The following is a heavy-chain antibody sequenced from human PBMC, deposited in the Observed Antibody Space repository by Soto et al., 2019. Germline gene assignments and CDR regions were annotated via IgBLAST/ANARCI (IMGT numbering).Heavy chain of an antibody. CDR1: GYSFTTYW. CDR2: IYPGDSDT. CDR3: ARRGSGGEEEGYDFWSGYYDDGMDV. Sequence: PGESLKISCKGSGYSFTTYWLAWWRQMPGKGLEYMGIIYPGDSDTRYSPSFQGQVTISADKSINIAYLQWTSLKASDTAIYYCARRGSGGEEEGYDFWSGYYDDGMDVWGQGTTVTVSS. V-gene: IGHV5-51*01. D-gene: IGHD3-3*01. J-gene: IGHJ6*02.